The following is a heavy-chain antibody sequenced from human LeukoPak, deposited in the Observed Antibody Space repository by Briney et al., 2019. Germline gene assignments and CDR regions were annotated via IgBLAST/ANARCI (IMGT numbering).Heavy chain of an antibody. CDR3: ASPYCGSTTCYPRTFHH. CDR2: IKQDGSEK. CDR1: GFTFSSNW. J-gene: IGHJ1*01. Sequence: GGSLRLSCAASGFTFSSNWMSWVRQAPGKGLEWVANIKQDGSEKYYVDSVKGRFTISRDNAKNSLYLQMNSLRAEDTAVYYCASPYCGSTTCYPRTFHHWGQGTLVTVSS. V-gene: IGHV3-7*01. D-gene: IGHD2-2*01.